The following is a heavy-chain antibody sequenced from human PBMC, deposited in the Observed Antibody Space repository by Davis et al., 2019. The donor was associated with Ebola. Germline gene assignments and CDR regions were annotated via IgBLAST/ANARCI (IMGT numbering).Heavy chain of an antibody. CDR2: IYYSGST. CDR1: GGSISSSSYY. Sequence: MPSETLSLTCTVSGGSISSSSYYWGWIRQPPGKGLEWIGSIYYSGSTYYNPSLKSRVTISVDTSKNQFSLKLSSVTAADTAVYYCARHKKVSSSWYYFDYWGQGTLVTVSS. D-gene: IGHD6-13*01. J-gene: IGHJ4*02. V-gene: IGHV4-39*01. CDR3: ARHKKVSSSWYYFDY.